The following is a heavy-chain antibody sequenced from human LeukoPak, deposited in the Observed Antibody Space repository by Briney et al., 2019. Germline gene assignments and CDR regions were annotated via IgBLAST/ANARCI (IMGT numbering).Heavy chain of an antibody. J-gene: IGHJ4*02. D-gene: IGHD6-13*01. V-gene: IGHV3-23*01. CDR1: GFTFSSYA. CDR2: ISGSGDST. CDR3: AKTRPLDTSSWSHGDY. Sequence: GGSLRLSCAASGFTFSSYAMSWVRQAPGKGLEWVSAISGSGDSTYYGDSVKGRFTISRDNSKNTLYLQMNSLRAEDTAVYYCAKTRPLDTSSWSHGDYWGQGTLVTVSS.